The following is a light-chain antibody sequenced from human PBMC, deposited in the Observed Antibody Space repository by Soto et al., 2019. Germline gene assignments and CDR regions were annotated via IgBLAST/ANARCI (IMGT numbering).Light chain of an antibody. CDR2: AES. Sequence: GDRVTITCRASQSIGSWLAWYQQRPGKDTKRLIYAESTLQPGVTSRFSGSGSGTDFTLTISSLQPEDFATYYCLQHNTYPRTFG. CDR1: QSIGSW. J-gene: IGKJ1*01. V-gene: IGKV1-9*01. CDR3: LQHNTYPRT.